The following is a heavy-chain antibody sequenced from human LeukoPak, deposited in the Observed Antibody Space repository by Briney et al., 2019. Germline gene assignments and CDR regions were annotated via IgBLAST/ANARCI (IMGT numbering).Heavy chain of an antibody. D-gene: IGHD3-10*01. CDR1: GFTFSDYY. CDR2: ISSSGSTI. V-gene: IGHV3-11*01. J-gene: IGHJ5*02. Sequence: GGSLRLSCAASGFTFSDYYMSWIRQAPGKGLEWASYISSSGSTIYYADSVKGRFTISRDNAKNSLYLQMNSLRAEDTAVYYCARDPSVVRGVIRFDPWGQGTLVTVSS. CDR3: ARDPSVVRGVIRFDP.